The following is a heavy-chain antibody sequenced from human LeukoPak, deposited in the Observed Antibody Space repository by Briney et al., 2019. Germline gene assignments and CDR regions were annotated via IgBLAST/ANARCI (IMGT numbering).Heavy chain of an antibody. CDR2: INSDATST. D-gene: IGHD5-12*01. CDR1: GFTFSSYW. CDR3: ARGWLPFDY. Sequence: GGSLRLSCAASGFTFSSYWMYWVRQAPGKGPVWVSHINSDATSTGYADSVKGRFTVSRDNAQNTLYLQMNSLRVEDTAVYYCARGWLPFDYWGQGTLVTVSS. V-gene: IGHV3-74*01. J-gene: IGHJ4*02.